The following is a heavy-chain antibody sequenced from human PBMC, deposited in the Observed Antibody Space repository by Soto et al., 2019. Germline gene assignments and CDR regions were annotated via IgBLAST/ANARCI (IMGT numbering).Heavy chain of an antibody. V-gene: IGHV4-59*01. CDR3: GRWLAYYDILIGYYKGSGFDI. CDR2: IYYSGST. Sequence: QVQLQESGPGLVKPSETLSLTCTVSGGSISSYYWSWIRQPPGKGLEWIGYIYYSGSTNYNPSLKRRVTESVHTFKRQVSVKLSSVAAADTAVYYCGRWLAYYDILIGYYKGSGFDIWGQGTMVTVSS. CDR1: GGSISSYY. J-gene: IGHJ3*02. D-gene: IGHD3-9*01.